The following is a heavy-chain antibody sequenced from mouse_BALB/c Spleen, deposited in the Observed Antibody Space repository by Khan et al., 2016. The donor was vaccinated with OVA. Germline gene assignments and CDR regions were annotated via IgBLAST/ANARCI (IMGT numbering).Heavy chain of an antibody. D-gene: IGHD1-1*01. J-gene: IGHJ4*01. Sequence: EVQLQESGPGLVKPSQSLSLTCTVTGYSITSNYAWNWIRKFPGNKLEWMGYISYSGSTNYNPYLKSRTSITRDTSTNQFFLHLNSVTTEDTATYYCARGNYYWYAMDYWGQGTSITVSS. V-gene: IGHV3-2*02. CDR3: ARGNYYWYAMDY. CDR1: GYSITSNYA. CDR2: ISYSGST.